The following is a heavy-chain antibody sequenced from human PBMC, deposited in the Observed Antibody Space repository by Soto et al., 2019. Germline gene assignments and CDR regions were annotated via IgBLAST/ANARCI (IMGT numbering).Heavy chain of an antibody. CDR2: IRSKAYVGTT. V-gene: IGHV3-49*03. Sequence: GGSLRLSCTASGFTFDDYAMSWFRQAPGKGLEWVGFIRSKAYVGTTQYAASVKGRFTISRDDSKSIAYLQMNSLKTEDTAVYYCTRQRDCSSTSFLDYYSNGMDVWSQGTAVTVS. J-gene: IGHJ6*02. D-gene: IGHD2-2*01. CDR1: GFTFDDYA. CDR3: TRQRDCSSTSFLDYYSNGMDV.